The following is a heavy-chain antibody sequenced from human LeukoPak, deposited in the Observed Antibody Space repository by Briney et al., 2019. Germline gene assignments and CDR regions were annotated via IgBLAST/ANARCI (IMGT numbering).Heavy chain of an antibody. J-gene: IGHJ4*02. CDR1: GFTFSAYC. CDR2: TSSSSRTI. D-gene: IGHD6-19*01. CDR3: ARVGTSGWTSDY. Sequence: GGSLRLSCAASGFTFSAYCINWVRQAPGKGLEWLSYTSSSSRTISYADSLKGRFTVSRDNAKNSLDLQMNSLRVEDTAVYYCARVGTSGWTSDYWGQGTLVTVSS. V-gene: IGHV3-48*04.